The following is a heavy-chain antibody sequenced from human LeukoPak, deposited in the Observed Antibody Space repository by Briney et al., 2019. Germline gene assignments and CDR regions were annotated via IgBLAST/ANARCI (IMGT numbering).Heavy chain of an antibody. J-gene: IGHJ6*03. Sequence: GGSLRLSCAASGFTFSSYWMSWVRQAPGKGLEWVANIKQDGSEKYSVDSVKGRFTISRENAKNSLYLRMNSLRAEDTAVYYCAREAARSGAYYYYYYMDVWGKGTTVTVSS. CDR1: GFTFSSYW. CDR2: IKQDGSEK. V-gene: IGHV3-7*01. D-gene: IGHD6-6*01. CDR3: AREAARSGAYYYYYYMDV.